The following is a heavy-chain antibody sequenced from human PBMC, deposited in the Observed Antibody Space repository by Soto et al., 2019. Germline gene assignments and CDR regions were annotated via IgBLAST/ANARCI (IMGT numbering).Heavy chain of an antibody. CDR3: AKDYWSGWDFDY. CDR2: ISGSGVST. J-gene: IGHJ4*02. D-gene: IGHD6-19*01. CDR1: GFTFSSYA. Sequence: GGSLRLSCAASGFTFSSYAMSWVRQAPGKGLEWVSGISGSGVSTYYADSVKGRFTISRDKSKNTLYLQMNSLRAEDTAVYYCAKDYWSGWDFDYWGQGTLVTVSS. V-gene: IGHV3-23*01.